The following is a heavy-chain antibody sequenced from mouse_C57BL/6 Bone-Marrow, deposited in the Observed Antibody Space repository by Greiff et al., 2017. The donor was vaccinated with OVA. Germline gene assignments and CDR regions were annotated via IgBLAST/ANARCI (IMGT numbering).Heavy chain of an antibody. V-gene: IGHV1-72*01. CDR1: GYTFTSYW. Sequence: VQLQQPGAELVKPGASVKLSCKASGYTFTSYWMHWVKQRPGRGLEWIGRIDPNSGGTKYNEKFKSKATLTVDKPSSTSYMQLSSLTSEDSAVYYCARKGLLLQLGPYAMDYWGQGTSVTVSS. CDR3: ARKGLLLQLGPYAMDY. CDR2: IDPNSGGT. D-gene: IGHD4-1*02. J-gene: IGHJ4*01.